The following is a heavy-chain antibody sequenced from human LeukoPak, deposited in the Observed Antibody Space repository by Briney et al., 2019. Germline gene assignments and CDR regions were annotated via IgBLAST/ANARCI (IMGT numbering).Heavy chain of an antibody. Sequence: LGGSLRLSCAASGFTFSSYWMHWVRQAPGKGLAWVSRINSDGSSTSYADSVKGRFTISRDNAKNTVYLQMNSLRADDTAVYYCAKYVGMHLWAYYFDYWGQGTVVTVSS. CDR1: GFTFSSYW. CDR2: INSDGSST. D-gene: IGHD5-18*01. J-gene: IGHJ4*02. V-gene: IGHV3-74*01. CDR3: AKYVGMHLWAYYFDY.